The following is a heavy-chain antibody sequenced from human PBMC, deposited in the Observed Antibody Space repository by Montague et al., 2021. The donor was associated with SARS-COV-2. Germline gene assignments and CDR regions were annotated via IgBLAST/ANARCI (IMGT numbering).Heavy chain of an antibody. CDR2: IDYSGST. D-gene: IGHD2-15*01. V-gene: IGHV4-39*01. Sequence: SETLSLTCTVSGGSISSSSYDWGWIRQPPGKGLEWIGSIDYSGSTYYKRSVESRVTISVDTSKNQFSLKLSSVTAADTAVYYCARLASGWWELTLDYWGQGTLVTVSS. CDR3: ARLASGWWELTLDY. CDR1: GGSISSSSYD. J-gene: IGHJ4*02.